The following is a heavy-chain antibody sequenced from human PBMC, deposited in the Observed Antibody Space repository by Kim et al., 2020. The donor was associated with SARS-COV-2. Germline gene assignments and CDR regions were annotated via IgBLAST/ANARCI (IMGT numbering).Heavy chain of an antibody. Sequence: YAPSVKGRFIVSRENSKNSLYLQMNSRKTEDTAVYYCARDTAAAMDVWGQGTTVTVSS. V-gene: IGHV3-72*01. J-gene: IGHJ6*02. CDR3: ARDTAAAMDV. D-gene: IGHD6-25*01.